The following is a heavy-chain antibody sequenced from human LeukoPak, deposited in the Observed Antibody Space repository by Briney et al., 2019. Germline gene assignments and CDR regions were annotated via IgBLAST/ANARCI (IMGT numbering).Heavy chain of an antibody. CDR2: ISGSGGNT. CDR1: GFTFSSYA. J-gene: IGHJ6*02. V-gene: IGHV3-23*01. Sequence: PGGSLRLSCAASGFTFSSYAMSWVRQAPGKGLEWVSSISGSGGNTYYADSVKGRFTISRDNSKNTLFLQMNSLRAEDTAVYYCAKSRPEYYYYGMDVWGQGTTVTVSS. CDR3: AKSRPEYYYYGMDV.